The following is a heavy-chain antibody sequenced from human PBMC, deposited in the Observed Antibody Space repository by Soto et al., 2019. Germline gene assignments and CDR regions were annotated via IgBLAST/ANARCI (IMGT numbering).Heavy chain of an antibody. CDR1: GFTFSSYA. D-gene: IGHD3-10*01. CDR3: AREDTMVRVFDY. Sequence: GSLRLSCAASGFTFSSYAMHWVRQAPGKGLEWVAVISYDGSNKYYADSVKGRFTISRDNSKNTLYLQMNSLRAEDTTVYYCAREDTMVRVFDYWGQGTLVTVSS. V-gene: IGHV3-30-3*01. CDR2: ISYDGSNK. J-gene: IGHJ4*02.